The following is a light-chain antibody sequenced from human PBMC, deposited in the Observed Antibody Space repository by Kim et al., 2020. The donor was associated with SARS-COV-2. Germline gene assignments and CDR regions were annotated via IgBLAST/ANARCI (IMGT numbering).Light chain of an antibody. CDR3: QQYYSYPLT. CDR1: QGISSY. V-gene: IGKV1-8*01. CDR2: AAS. Sequence: ASTRDRVTITCRASQGISSYLAWYQQKPGKAPKLLIYAASTLQSGVPSRFSGSGSGTDFTLTISCLQSEEFATYYCQQYYSYPLTFGGGTKVDIK. J-gene: IGKJ4*01.